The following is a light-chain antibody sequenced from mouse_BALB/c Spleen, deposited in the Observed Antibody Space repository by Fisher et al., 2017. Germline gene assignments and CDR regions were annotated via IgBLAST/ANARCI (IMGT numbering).Light chain of an antibody. CDR2: DTS. CDR1: SSVSY. V-gene: IGKV4-59*01. Sequence: IVMTQTTAIMSASPGEKVTMTCSASSSVSYMHWYQQKSGTSPKRWIYDTSKLASGVPARFSGSGSGTSYSLTISSMEAEDAVTYYCQQRSSYPPTFGRGTKLEIK. CDR3: QQRSSYPPT. J-gene: IGKJ2*01.